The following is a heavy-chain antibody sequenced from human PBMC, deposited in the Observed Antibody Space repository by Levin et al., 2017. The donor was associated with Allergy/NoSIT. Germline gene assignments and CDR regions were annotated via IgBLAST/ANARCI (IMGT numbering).Heavy chain of an antibody. V-gene: IGHV3-74*01. J-gene: IGHJ5*02. Sequence: GGSLRLSCAASGFTFTSHWMHWVRQAPGKGLVWVSRIDTDGSGATYADSVKGRFTISRDNARNTVYLEMNSLRAEDTAVYYCVRDRPHNWFDPWGQGTLVTVTS. CDR1: GFTFTSHW. CDR3: VRDRPHNWFDP. CDR2: IDTDGSGA.